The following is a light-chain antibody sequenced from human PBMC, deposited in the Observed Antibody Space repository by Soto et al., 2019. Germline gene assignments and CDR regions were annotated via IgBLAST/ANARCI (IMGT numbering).Light chain of an antibody. CDR1: QSITRW. V-gene: IGKV1-5*02. J-gene: IGKJ4*02. CDR2: DAT. Sequence: IHITQAPSALSASLSKNIPIICRADQSITRWLAWFQQKPGKAPSLLIYDATNLQPGVPSRFSGSGSGTEFTLIICRLQPDDFASYYCQEDNRYSFGEGTKAEI. CDR3: QEDNRYS.